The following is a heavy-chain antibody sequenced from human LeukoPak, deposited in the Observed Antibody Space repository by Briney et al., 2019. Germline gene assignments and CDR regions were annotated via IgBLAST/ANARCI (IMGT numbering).Heavy chain of an antibody. J-gene: IGHJ4*02. CDR1: GFTFSTYS. V-gene: IGHV3-48*01. CDR2: IIGSGDLI. Sequence: PGGSLRLSCAASGFTFSTYSMNWVRQAPGRGLEWVSFIIGSGDLIYYADSVKGRFTISRDNSKNTLYLQMNSLRVEDAAVYYCATIGDRRSGELYRIDYWGQGTLVTVSS. CDR3: ATIGDRRSGELYRIDY. D-gene: IGHD1-26*01.